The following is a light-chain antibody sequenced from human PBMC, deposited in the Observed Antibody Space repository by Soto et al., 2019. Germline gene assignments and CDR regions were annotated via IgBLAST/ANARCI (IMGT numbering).Light chain of an antibody. Sequence: DIQMTQSPSTLSASVGDRVTITCRASQSISSWWAWYQQKPGKAPKPLIYKASSLESGVPSRFSGSGSGTEFTLTISSLQPDAFETYYCQQYNNSPWTFGQGTKVEIK. CDR3: QQYNNSPWT. V-gene: IGKV1-5*03. J-gene: IGKJ1*01. CDR2: KAS. CDR1: QSISSW.